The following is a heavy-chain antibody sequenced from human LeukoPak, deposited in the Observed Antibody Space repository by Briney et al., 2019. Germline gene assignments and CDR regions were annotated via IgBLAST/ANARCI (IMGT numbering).Heavy chain of an antibody. CDR3: AREILEPGKTHEY. Sequence: GGSLRLSCAASGLTFSAYWMHWVRQVPGKGLVWVSRINNDGTATFFADSVKGRFTISRDNAKNTLYLQMDSLRAEDTAMYYCAREILEPGKTHEYWGQGTLVTVSS. CDR1: GLTFSAYW. V-gene: IGHV3-74*01. CDR2: INNDGTAT. D-gene: IGHD1-1*01. J-gene: IGHJ4*02.